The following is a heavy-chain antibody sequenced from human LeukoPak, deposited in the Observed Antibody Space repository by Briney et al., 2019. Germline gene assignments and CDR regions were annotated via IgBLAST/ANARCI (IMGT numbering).Heavy chain of an antibody. J-gene: IGHJ6*02. CDR1: GFTFGDYA. V-gene: IGHV3-49*04. CDR2: IRSKAYGGTT. Sequence: GGSLRLSCTASGFTFGDYAMSWVRQAPGKGLEWVGFIRSKAYGGTTEYAASVKGRFTISRDDSKSIAYLQMNSLKTEDTAAYYCTRGYENGYYLYYYYGMDVWGQGTTVTVSS. D-gene: IGHD3-3*01. CDR3: TRGYENGYYLYYYYGMDV.